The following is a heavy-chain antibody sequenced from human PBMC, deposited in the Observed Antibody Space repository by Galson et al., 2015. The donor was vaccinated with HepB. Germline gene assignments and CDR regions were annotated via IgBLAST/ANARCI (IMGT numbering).Heavy chain of an antibody. D-gene: IGHD1-7*01. CDR3: AKSKWRELLTAHFDF. V-gene: IGHV3-23*01. Sequence: ALRLSCAASGFTFSSDAMRWVRQAPGKGLEWVSGISGGGASTSYAGSVRGRFTISRDNSKHTLYLQMNSLRVEDTAVYFCAKSKWRELLTAHFDFWGQGTLVTVSS. J-gene: IGHJ4*02. CDR1: GFTFSSDA. CDR2: ISGGGAST.